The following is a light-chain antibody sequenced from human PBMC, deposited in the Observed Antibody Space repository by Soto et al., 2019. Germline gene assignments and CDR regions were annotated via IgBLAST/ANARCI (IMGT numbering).Light chain of an antibody. CDR1: SSNIGSNT. CDR3: AAWDDSLNDPGV. Sequence: QSVLTQPPSASGTPGQRVTISCSGSSSNIGSNTVTWYQQLPGTAPKLLIFSNNHRPSGVPDRFSGSKSGTSASLAISGLQSEDEADYYCAAWDDSLNDPGVFGTGTKVTVL. J-gene: IGLJ1*01. V-gene: IGLV1-44*01. CDR2: SNN.